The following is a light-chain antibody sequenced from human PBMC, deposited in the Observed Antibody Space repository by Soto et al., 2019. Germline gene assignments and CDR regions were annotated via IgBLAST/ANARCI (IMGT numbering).Light chain of an antibody. Sequence: EIVLTQSPATLSLSPGERATLSCRASQSVSNYLAWYQQKPGQAPRLLIYDASNRATGIPARFSGSGSGTDFTPTISSLEPEDSAVYYCQQRSYWLTFGGGTKVDIK. V-gene: IGKV3-11*01. CDR3: QQRSYWLT. CDR1: QSVSNY. J-gene: IGKJ4*01. CDR2: DAS.